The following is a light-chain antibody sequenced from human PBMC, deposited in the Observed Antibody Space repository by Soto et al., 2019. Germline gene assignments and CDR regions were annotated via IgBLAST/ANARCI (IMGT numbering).Light chain of an antibody. CDR1: SSDVGNYNL. CDR3: CSYAGSSTYV. Sequence: QSALTQPASVSLSPGQSITISCTGTSSDVGNYNLVSLYQQHPGKAPKLMIYEGSKRPSGVSNRFSGSKSGNTASLTISILQAEDEADYYCCSYAGSSTYVFGTGTKVTVL. V-gene: IGLV2-23*01. CDR2: EGS. J-gene: IGLJ1*01.